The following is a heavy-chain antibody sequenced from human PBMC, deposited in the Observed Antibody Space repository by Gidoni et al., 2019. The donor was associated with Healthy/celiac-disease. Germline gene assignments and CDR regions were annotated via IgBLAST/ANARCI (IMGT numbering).Heavy chain of an antibody. CDR1: GYSFTSYW. CDR2: IDPSDSYT. CDR3: ARQSLRGSGYYLIDP. J-gene: IGHJ5*02. D-gene: IGHD3-22*01. V-gene: IGHV5-10-1*03. Sequence: EVQLVQSGAEVKQPGESLRHSCKGSGYSFTSYWISWGRQMPGKGLEWMGRIDPSDSYTNYSPAFQGHVTISADKSISTAYLQWSSLKASDTAMYYCARQSLRGSGYYLIDPWGQGTLVTVSS.